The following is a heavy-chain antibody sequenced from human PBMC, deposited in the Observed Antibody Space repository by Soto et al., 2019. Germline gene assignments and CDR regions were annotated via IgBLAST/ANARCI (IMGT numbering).Heavy chain of an antibody. Sequence: EVQLVETGGGLIQPGGSLRLSCAASGFTVSSNYMSWVRQAPGKGLEWVSVIYSGGSTYYADSVKGRFTISRDNSKNTLYLQMNSLRAEDTAVYYCARHRPIAAAGFLSYYFDYWGQGTLVTVSS. V-gene: IGHV3-53*02. CDR1: GFTVSSNY. D-gene: IGHD6-13*01. CDR2: IYSGGST. CDR3: ARHRPIAAAGFLSYYFDY. J-gene: IGHJ4*02.